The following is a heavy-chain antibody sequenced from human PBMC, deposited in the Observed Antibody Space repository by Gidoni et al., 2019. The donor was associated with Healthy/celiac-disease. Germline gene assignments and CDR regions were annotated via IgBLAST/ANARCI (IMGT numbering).Heavy chain of an antibody. CDR1: GFTFGDYA. Sequence: VQLVESGGGLVQQGRSLRLSCTASGFTFGDYAMSWFRQAPGKGLEWVGFIRSKAYGGTTEYAASVKGRFTISRDDSKSIAYLQMNSLKTEDTAVYYCTRGYCSSTSCYSSDYWGQGTLVTVSS. D-gene: IGHD2-2*02. CDR3: TRGYCSSTSCYSSDY. V-gene: IGHV3-49*03. J-gene: IGHJ4*02. CDR2: IRSKAYGGTT.